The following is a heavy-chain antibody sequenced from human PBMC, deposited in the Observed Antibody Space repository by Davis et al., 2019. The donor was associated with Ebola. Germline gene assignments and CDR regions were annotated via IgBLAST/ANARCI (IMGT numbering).Heavy chain of an antibody. CDR3: AKDPRIAVAGHFDY. CDR2: INSDGSST. D-gene: IGHD6-19*01. V-gene: IGHV3-74*01. Sequence: PGGSLRLSCAASGFTVSSNYMSWVRQAPGKGLVWVSRINSDGSSTSYADSVKGRFTISRDNAKNTLYLQMNSLRAEDTAVYYCAKDPRIAVAGHFDYWGQGTLVTVSS. CDR1: GFTVSSNY. J-gene: IGHJ4*02.